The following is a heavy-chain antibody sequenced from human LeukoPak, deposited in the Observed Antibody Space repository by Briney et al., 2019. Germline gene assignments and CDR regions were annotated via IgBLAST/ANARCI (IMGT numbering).Heavy chain of an antibody. CDR3: ARGRNGLIWFGELER. Sequence: ASVKVSCKASGYTFTSFGISWVRQAPGQGLEWTGWISSYNGNTNYAQKLQGRVTMTTDTSTSTAYMEMSSLRSEDTAVYYCARGRNGLIWFGELERWGQGTLVTVSS. D-gene: IGHD3-10*01. J-gene: IGHJ4*02. CDR1: GYTFTSFG. V-gene: IGHV1-18*01. CDR2: ISSYNGNT.